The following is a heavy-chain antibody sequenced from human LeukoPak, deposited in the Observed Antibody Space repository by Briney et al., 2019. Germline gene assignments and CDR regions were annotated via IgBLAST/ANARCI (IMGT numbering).Heavy chain of an antibody. CDR1: GYSFTSYW. Sequence: GESLKISCKGSGYSFTSYWIGWVRQMPGKGLEWMGIIYPGDSDTRYSPSFQGQVTISADKSISTAYLQWSSLKASDTAMYYCARYRSGYSSSWYDPGYWGQGTLVTVSS. D-gene: IGHD6-13*01. V-gene: IGHV5-51*01. J-gene: IGHJ4*02. CDR3: ARYRSGYSSSWYDPGY. CDR2: IYPGDSDT.